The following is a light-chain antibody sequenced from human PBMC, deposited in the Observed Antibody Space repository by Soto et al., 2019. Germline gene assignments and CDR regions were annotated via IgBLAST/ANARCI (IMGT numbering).Light chain of an antibody. CDR2: GAS. CDR1: QSVSSN. CDR3: QPYYMWTC. Sequence: EKVMKHSLSTVSLKQGERATLSCRASQSVSSNLAWYQQKPGQAPRLLIYGASTRATGIPARFSGSGSGTEFTLTISSLQSEDIAVYYCQPYYMWTCFGPVTNVD. V-gene: IGKV3-15*01. J-gene: IGKJ3*01.